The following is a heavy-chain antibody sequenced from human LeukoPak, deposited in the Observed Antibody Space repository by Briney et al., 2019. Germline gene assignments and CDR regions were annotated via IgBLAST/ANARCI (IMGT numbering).Heavy chain of an antibody. CDR1: GGSISSSSYY. CDR3: ARRVLISLWFGELQNWFDP. J-gene: IGHJ5*02. V-gene: IGHV4-39*01. CDR2: IHYSGST. D-gene: IGHD3-10*01. Sequence: SETLSLTCTVSGGSISSSSYYWAWIRQPPGKGLEWIGSIHYSGSTYYNPSLKSRVTISVDTSKNQFSLKLSSVTAADTAVYYCARRVLISLWFGELQNWFDPGGQGTLVTVSS.